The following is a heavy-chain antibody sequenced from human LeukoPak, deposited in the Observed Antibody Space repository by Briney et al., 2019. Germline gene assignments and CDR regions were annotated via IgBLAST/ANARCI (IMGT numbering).Heavy chain of an antibody. V-gene: IGHV5-10-1*01. CDR3: ARASSTLYADY. J-gene: IGHJ4*02. CDR2: IYPSDSYT. Sequence: GESPKISRKGSGYSFTNYWISWVRQMPGKGLEWMGTIYPSDSYTSYSPSVQGHVTISADKYISTAYLQWSGLKASDSAIYYCARASSTLYADYWGQGTLVTVSS. D-gene: IGHD2-2*01. CDR1: GYSFTNYW.